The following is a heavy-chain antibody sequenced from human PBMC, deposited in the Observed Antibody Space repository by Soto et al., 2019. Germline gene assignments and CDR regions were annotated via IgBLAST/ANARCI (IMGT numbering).Heavy chain of an antibody. V-gene: IGHV4-34*01. J-gene: IGHJ5*01. CDR1: GGSFSGHA. CDR3: STRAYDTNGYYRFDP. CDR2: INHSGRV. D-gene: IGHD3-22*01. Sequence: LETLSLTCAVYGGSFSGHAWTWIRQSPGKGLEWIGDINHSGRVNCSPSLKSRVTISLDTSKNQFSLTLSAVTAADTAMYYCSTRAYDTNGYYRFDPWGQGTLVTVSS.